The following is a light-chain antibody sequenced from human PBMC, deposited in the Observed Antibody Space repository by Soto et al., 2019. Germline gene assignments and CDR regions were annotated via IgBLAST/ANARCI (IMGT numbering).Light chain of an antibody. V-gene: IGLV2-14*01. J-gene: IGLJ7*01. CDR2: DVS. Sequence: QSALTQPASVSGSPGQSITISCTGTSSDVGGYNYVSWYQQHPGKAPKLMIYDVSNRPSGVSNRFSGSKSGNTASLTISGLQAEDKADYYCSSYTSSSSLAVFGGGTQLTVL. CDR1: SSDVGGYNY. CDR3: SSYTSSSSLAV.